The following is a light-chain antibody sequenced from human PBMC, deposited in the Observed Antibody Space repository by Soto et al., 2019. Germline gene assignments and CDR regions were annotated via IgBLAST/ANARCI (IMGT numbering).Light chain of an antibody. CDR2: HNT. V-gene: IGLV1-40*01. CDR1: SSNIGAGYD. Sequence: QLVLTQPPSVSEAPGQRVIISCTGSSSNIGAGYDVQWYQQLPGTAPKLLIYHNTNRPSGVPDRFSGSKSGASGYLAITGLQAEDEADYYCQSYDSSLSVLVFGGGTKLTVL. J-gene: IGLJ2*01. CDR3: QSYDSSLSVLV.